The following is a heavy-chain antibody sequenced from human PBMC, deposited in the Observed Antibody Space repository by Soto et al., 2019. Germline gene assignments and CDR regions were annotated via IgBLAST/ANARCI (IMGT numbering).Heavy chain of an antibody. CDR2: INPNSGGT. CDR3: ARNVVVVAATYYYYGMDV. Sequence: ASVKVSCKASGYTFTGYYMHWVLQAPGQGREWMGWINPNSGGTNYAQKFQGRVTMTRDTSISTAYMELSRLRSDDTAVYYCARNVVVVAATYYYYGMDVWGQGTTVTVSS. J-gene: IGHJ6*02. CDR1: GYTFTGYY. V-gene: IGHV1-2*02. D-gene: IGHD2-15*01.